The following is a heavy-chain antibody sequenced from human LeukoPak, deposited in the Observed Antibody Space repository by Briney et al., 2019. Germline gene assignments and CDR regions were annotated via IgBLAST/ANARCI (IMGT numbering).Heavy chain of an antibody. CDR1: GITFSSSS. V-gene: IGHV3-30*02. Sequence: GGSLRLSCLASGITFSSSSMSWVRQAPGKGLQWVAFIRNDGSNKYYADSVKGRFTISRDNSKNTLYLQMNSLRAEDTAMYYCAKKDGGRGEGTFDYWGQGTLVTVSS. D-gene: IGHD3-10*01. CDR3: AKKDGGRGEGTFDY. J-gene: IGHJ4*02. CDR2: IRNDGSNK.